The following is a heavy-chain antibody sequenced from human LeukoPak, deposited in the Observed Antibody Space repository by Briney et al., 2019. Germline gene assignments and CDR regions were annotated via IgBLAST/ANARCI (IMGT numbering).Heavy chain of an antibody. CDR2: ISWNGGNT. Sequence: GGSLRLSCAASGFKFDDYGMSWVRHAPGKGLEWVSGISWNGGNTGYADSVKGRFTISRDNAKNSLFLQVNSLRADDTAFYYCAREGIYCVNGVCYLDYWGQGTRVTVSS. D-gene: IGHD2-8*01. J-gene: IGHJ4*02. CDR1: GFKFDDYG. CDR3: AREGIYCVNGVCYLDY. V-gene: IGHV3-20*04.